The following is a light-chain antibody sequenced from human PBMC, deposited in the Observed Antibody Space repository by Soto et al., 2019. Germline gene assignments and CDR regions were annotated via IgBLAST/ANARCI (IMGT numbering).Light chain of an antibody. J-gene: IGKJ5*01. CDR2: DAS. V-gene: IGKV1-5*01. Sequence: IQMTQSPSTLSASVGDRVTITCRASQSISSWLAWYQQKPGKAPKLLIYDASSLESGVPSRFSGSGSGTEFTLTISSLQPDDFATYYCQQLFDSPITFGQGTRLEIK. CDR3: QQLFDSPIT. CDR1: QSISSW.